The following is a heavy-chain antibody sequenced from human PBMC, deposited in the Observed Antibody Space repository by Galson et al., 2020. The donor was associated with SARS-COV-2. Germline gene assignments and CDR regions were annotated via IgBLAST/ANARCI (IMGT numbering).Heavy chain of an antibody. CDR3: ARQAGRGIVVVTAWFDP. J-gene: IGHJ5*02. D-gene: IGHD2-21*02. V-gene: IGHV5-51*01. CDR2: IYPGDSDT. CDR1: GYSFTSYW. Sequence: KIGESLKISCKGSGYSFTSYWIGWVRQMPGKGLEWMGIIYPGDSDTRYSPSFQGQVTISADKSISTAYLQWSSLKASDTAMYYCARQAGRGIVVVTAWFDPWGQGTLVTVSS.